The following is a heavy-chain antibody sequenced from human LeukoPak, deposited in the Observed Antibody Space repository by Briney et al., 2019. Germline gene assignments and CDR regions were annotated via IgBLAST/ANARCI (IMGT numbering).Heavy chain of an antibody. CDR1: GGSIRGYY. D-gene: IGHD3-10*01. Sequence: TPSETLSLTCNVSGGSIRGYYWSWIRQSPEKGLEWIGYIYSSGSTNYNPSLKSRVTMSVDTSKNQLSLKVSSVTAADTAVYYCARVFDSGSQAYFYYMDVWGKGTTVIISS. J-gene: IGHJ6*03. V-gene: IGHV4-59*01. CDR2: IYSSGST. CDR3: ARVFDSGSQAYFYYMDV.